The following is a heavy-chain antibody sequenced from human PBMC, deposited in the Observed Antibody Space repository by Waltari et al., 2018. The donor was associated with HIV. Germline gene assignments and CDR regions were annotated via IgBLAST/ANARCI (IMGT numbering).Heavy chain of an antibody. J-gene: IGHJ4*02. CDR2: IKQDGSEK. V-gene: IGHV3-7*01. D-gene: IGHD3-22*01. Sequence: EVQLVESGGGLVQPGGSLRLSCAASGFPFSSYWMSWGRQAPGKGLEWVANIKQDGSEKYYVDSVKGRFTISRDNAKSSLYLQMNSLRAEDTAEYYCARDQRYYYDSSGYFAFDYWGQGTLVTVSS. CDR1: GFPFSSYW. CDR3: ARDQRYYYDSSGYFAFDY.